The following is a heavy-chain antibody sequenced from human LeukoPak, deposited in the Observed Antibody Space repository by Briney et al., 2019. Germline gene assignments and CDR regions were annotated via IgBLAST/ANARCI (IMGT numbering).Heavy chain of an antibody. V-gene: IGHV3-7*01. CDR2: MNQDGSEK. CDR1: GFTFSSYA. D-gene: IGHD5-18*01. Sequence: GGSLRLSCAASGFTFSSYAMSWVRQAPGKGLEWVANMNQDGSEKYYVDSVKGRFTISRDNTKNSLYLQMSSLRAEDTAVYYCARNGFSYSDYWGQGTLVTVSS. CDR3: ARNGFSYSDY. J-gene: IGHJ4*02.